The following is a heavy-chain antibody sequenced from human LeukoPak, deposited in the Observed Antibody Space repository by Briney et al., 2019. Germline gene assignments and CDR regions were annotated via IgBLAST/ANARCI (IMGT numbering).Heavy chain of an antibody. CDR2: LYGSGGVT. V-gene: IGHV3-23*01. J-gene: IGHJ4*02. CDR1: GFTFSYYA. Sequence: GGSLRLSCAASGFTFSYYAMTWVRQAPGKGMEWVSALYGSGGVTFYADSVKGRFTISRDDSKNTLYLQMNSLRAEDTAVYYCAKARGPAATHPDYWGQGTLVTVSS. CDR3: AKARGPAATHPDY. D-gene: IGHD6-25*01.